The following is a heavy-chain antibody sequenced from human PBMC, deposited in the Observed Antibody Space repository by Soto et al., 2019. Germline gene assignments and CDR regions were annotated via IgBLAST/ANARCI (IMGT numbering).Heavy chain of an antibody. CDR2: INHSGSS. CDR3: VRVGDCSHTSCRSYGY. J-gene: IGHJ4*02. Sequence: QVQLQQWGAGLLKPSETLSLTCAVYVGSFSGYYWTWIRQPPGKGLEWIGEINHSGSSNYNPSLKSRVSISVDTSKNQFSLELNSVSAADTAVYYCVRVGDCSHTSCRSYGYWGQGTLVTVSS. V-gene: IGHV4-34*01. D-gene: IGHD2-2*01. CDR1: VGSFSGYY.